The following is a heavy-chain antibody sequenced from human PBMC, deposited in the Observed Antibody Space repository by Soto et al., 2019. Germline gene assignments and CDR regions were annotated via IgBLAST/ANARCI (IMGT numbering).Heavy chain of an antibody. J-gene: IGHJ3*01. CDR3: ARVCGGDCGNAFDV. CDR1: GFTFSAYG. V-gene: IGHV3-33*05. D-gene: IGHD2-21*02. Sequence: QVQLVESGGGVVQPGRSLRLSCAASGFTFSAYGIHWVRQAPGKGLEWVATISFDSRDKLYVDSMNGRLTISRENSRNTVYLQMDSLRAEDTAVYHWARVCGGDCGNAFDVWGQGTVVAVSS. CDR2: ISFDSRDK.